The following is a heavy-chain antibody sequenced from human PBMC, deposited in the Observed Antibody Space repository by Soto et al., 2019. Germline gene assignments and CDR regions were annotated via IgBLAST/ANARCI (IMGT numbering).Heavy chain of an antibody. Sequence: QVQLVQSGCELKKPGASVKVSCKASGYTFTNYAISWLRQAPGRGLEWMGWVNTYNGNPNYAQIFQGRVTMTTDTSTGTAYMELRSLKSGDSAIYYCARDSQYSASWQRFDTWGQGTLVTVSS. D-gene: IGHD6-13*01. CDR3: ARDSQYSASWQRFDT. CDR2: VNTYNGNP. CDR1: GYTFTNYA. J-gene: IGHJ5*02. V-gene: IGHV1-18*01.